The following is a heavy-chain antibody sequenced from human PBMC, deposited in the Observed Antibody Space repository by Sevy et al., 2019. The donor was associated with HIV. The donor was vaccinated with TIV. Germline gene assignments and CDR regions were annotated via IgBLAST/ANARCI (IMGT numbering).Heavy chain of an antibody. D-gene: IGHD6-19*01. CDR1: GFTFSSYG. CDR3: ARDTSGWYRINAFDI. J-gene: IGHJ3*02. Sequence: GGSLRLSCAASGFTFSSYGMHWVRQAPGKGLEWVAVIWYDGSNKYYADSVKGRFTISRDNSKNTLYLQMNSLRAEDTAVYYCARDTSGWYRINAFDIWGQGTVVTVSS. V-gene: IGHV3-33*01. CDR2: IWYDGSNK.